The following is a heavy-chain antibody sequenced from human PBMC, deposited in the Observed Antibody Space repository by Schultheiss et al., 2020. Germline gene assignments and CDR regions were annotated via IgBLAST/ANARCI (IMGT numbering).Heavy chain of an antibody. CDR2: IYYSGST. CDR1: GGSISSSSYY. CDR3: ARSEAGLDY. V-gene: IGHV4-39*07. D-gene: IGHD6-19*01. J-gene: IGHJ4*02. Sequence: SETLSLTCTVSGGSISSSSYYWGWIRQPPGKGLEWIGSIYYSGSTNYNPSLKSRVTISVDTSKRQFSLNLSSVTAADTAVYYCARSEAGLDYWGQGTLVTVSS.